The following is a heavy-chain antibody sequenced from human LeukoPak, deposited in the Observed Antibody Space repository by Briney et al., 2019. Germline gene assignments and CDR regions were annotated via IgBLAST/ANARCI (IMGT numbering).Heavy chain of an antibody. D-gene: IGHD6-6*01. Sequence: GASVKVSCKASGCTFTSYDINWVRQATGQGLEWMGWMNPNSGNTGYAQKFQGRVTMTRNTSISTAYMELSSLRSEDTAVYYCARACSSSRGDNWFDPWGQGTLVTVSS. J-gene: IGHJ5*02. V-gene: IGHV1-8*01. CDR2: MNPNSGNT. CDR3: ARACSSSRGDNWFDP. CDR1: GCTFTSYD.